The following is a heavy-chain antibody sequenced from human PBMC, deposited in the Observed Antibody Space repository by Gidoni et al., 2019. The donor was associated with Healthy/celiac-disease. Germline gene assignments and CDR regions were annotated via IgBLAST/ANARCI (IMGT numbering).Heavy chain of an antibody. Sequence: EVQLLESGGGLVQPGGSLRLSCAASVFSFSSYAMSWVRQAPGKGLEWVSAISGSGGSTYYADSVKGRFTISRDNSKNTLYLQMNSLRAEDTAVYYCAIALIFGVAPFDPWGQGTLVTVSS. CDR2: ISGSGGST. V-gene: IGHV3-23*01. J-gene: IGHJ5*02. D-gene: IGHD3-3*01. CDR1: VFSFSSYA. CDR3: AIALIFGVAPFDP.